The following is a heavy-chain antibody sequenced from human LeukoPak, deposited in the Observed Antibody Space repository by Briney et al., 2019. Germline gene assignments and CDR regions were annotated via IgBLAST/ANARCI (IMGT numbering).Heavy chain of an antibody. Sequence: GGSLRLSCAASGFTVSSNYMSWVRQAPGKGLEWVSVIYSGGSTYYADSVKGRFTISRDNSKNTLYLQMNSLRAEDTAVYYCASSGSYYISPFDYWGQGTLVTVSS. J-gene: IGHJ4*02. CDR2: IYSGGST. V-gene: IGHV3-53*01. CDR1: GFTVSSNY. CDR3: ASSGSYYISPFDY. D-gene: IGHD3-10*01.